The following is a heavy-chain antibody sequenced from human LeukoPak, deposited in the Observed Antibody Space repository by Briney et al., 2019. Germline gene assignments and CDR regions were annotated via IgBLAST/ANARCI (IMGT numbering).Heavy chain of an antibody. CDR3: ARETTMVRGVVDY. J-gene: IGHJ4*02. Sequence: SETLSLTCAVYGGSFSGYYWSWIRQPPGKGLEWIGEINHSGSTNYNPSLKSRVTISVDKSKNQFSLKLSSVTAADTAVYYCARETTMVRGVVDYWGQGTLVTVSS. V-gene: IGHV4-34*01. D-gene: IGHD3-10*01. CDR2: INHSGST. CDR1: GGSFSGYY.